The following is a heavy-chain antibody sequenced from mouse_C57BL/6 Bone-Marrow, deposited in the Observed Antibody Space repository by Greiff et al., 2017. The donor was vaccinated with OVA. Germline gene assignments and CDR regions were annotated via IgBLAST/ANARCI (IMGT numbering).Heavy chain of an antibody. CDR1: GFTFSDAW. V-gene: IGHV6-6*01. D-gene: IGHD1-1*01. CDR2: IRNKANNHAT. CDR3: TSLTVVGFDY. Sequence: EVKVVESGGGLVQPGGSMKLSCAASGFTFSDAWMDWVRQSPEKGLEWVAEIRNKANNHATYYAESVKGRFTISRDDSKSSVYLQMNSLRAEDTGIYYCTSLTVVGFDYWGQGTTLTVSS. J-gene: IGHJ2*01.